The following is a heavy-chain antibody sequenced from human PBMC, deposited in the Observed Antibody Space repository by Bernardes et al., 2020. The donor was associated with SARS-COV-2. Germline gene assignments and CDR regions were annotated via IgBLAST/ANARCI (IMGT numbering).Heavy chain of an antibody. Sequence: GGSLRLSCAASGFTFNNVWMNWVRQAPGKGLEWVGHIKSKSDGGTTDYAAPVKGRFTISRDDSKNTLYLQMDSLRAEDTAVYYCAKDDIRPLFGEPGFDSWGKGTLVTVST. J-gene: IGHJ4*02. CDR3: AKDDIRPLFGEPGFDS. CDR2: IKSKSDGGTT. CDR1: GFTFNNVW. V-gene: IGHV3-15*01. D-gene: IGHD3-3*01.